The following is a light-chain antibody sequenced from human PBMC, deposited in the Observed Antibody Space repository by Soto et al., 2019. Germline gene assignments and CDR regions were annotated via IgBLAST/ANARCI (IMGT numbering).Light chain of an antibody. CDR2: DAS. J-gene: IGKJ4*01. CDR1: QSLRSS. Sequence: EKMMTQSPDTLSVSLVERATLSCRASQSLRSSLAWYQQKPGQAPRLLIYDASNRATGIPARFSGSGSGTDFTLTISSLEPEDFAVYYCQQRSNWPPLTFGGGTKVDIK. V-gene: IGKV3-11*01. CDR3: QQRSNWPPLT.